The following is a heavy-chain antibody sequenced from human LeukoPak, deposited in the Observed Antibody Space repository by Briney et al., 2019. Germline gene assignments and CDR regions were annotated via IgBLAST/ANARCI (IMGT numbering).Heavy chain of an antibody. V-gene: IGHV4-39*02. D-gene: IGHD6-19*01. CDR3: VRGGSYITMAGFDY. Sequence: SETLSLTCTVSGGSISSSSYYWGWIRQPPGKGLEWIGDIYYSGSTYYNPSLKSRVTISVDTSRQFSLKLNSVTAADTAVYYCVRGGSYITMAGFDYWGQGTLVTVSS. CDR2: IYYSGST. CDR1: GGSISSSSYY. J-gene: IGHJ4*02.